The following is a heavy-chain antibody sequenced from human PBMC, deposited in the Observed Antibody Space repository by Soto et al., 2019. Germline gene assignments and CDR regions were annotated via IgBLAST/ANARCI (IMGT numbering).Heavy chain of an antibody. CDR3: ARTRSKLHDDDRYYCMDV. CDR2: INAGNGNT. Sequence: ASVKVSCKASGYTFTSYAMHWVRQAPGQRLEWMGWINAGNGNTKYSQKFQGRVTITRDTSASTAYMELSSLRSEDTAVYYCARTRSKLHDDDRYYCMDVWGKGTTVTVS. CDR1: GYTFTSYA. J-gene: IGHJ6*03. V-gene: IGHV1-3*01. D-gene: IGHD2-2*01.